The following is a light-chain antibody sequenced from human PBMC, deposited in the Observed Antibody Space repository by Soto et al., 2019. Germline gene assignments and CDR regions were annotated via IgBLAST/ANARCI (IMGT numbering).Light chain of an antibody. Sequence: IVMTQSPSTLSVSPGESATLSCRASQSVTYKVAWYQQKPGQAPRLLMYGASMRATGIPDRFRGSGSGTEFTLTISSLQSEDFAVYHCQQYDSWPRTFGQGTKVDIK. CDR2: GAS. J-gene: IGKJ1*01. CDR3: QQYDSWPRT. CDR1: QSVTYK. V-gene: IGKV3D-15*01.